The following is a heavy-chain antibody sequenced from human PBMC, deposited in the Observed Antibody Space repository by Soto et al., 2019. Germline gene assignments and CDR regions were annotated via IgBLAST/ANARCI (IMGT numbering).Heavy chain of an antibody. CDR2: FHYSGRT. J-gene: IGHJ6*02. V-gene: IGHV4-39*01. CDR3: ARLAGYCSGNSCYGYYGMDV. CDR1: RGSSGRGPNS. D-gene: IGHD2-2*01. Sequence: SENLSISCTVSRGSSGRGPNSWGWFRPPPGKGLECIGTFHYSGRTYYSPSLESRVTISVDTSKNQFSLKVSSVTAADTAVFYCARLAGYCSGNSCYGYYGMDVWGQGTTVTVS.